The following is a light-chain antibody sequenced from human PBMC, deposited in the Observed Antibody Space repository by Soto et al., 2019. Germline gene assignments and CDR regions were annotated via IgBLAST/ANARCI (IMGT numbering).Light chain of an antibody. Sequence: QSALTQPASVSGSPGQSLTISCTGTSSDIGGYDFVSWYRQQPGKAPKLLIYEVSHRPSGVSSRFSASKSGNTASLTISGLQAEDEGDYYCSSYTISSITVFGTGTKVTVL. V-gene: IGLV2-14*01. CDR3: SSYTISSITV. CDR1: SSDIGGYDF. CDR2: EVS. J-gene: IGLJ1*01.